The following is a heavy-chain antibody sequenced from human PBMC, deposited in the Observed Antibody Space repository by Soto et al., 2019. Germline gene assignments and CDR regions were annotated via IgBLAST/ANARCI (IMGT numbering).Heavy chain of an antibody. Sequence: QVQLQQWGAGLLKPSETLSLTCAVYGGSFSGYYWSWIRQPPGKGLEWIGEINHSGSNNYNPSLKSRVTISVDTSKNQFSLTLSSVTAADTPVYYCARGGFGRWSADYWRQGTLVTVSS. CDR3: ARGGFGRWSADY. V-gene: IGHV4-34*01. J-gene: IGHJ4*02. CDR1: GGSFSGYY. CDR2: INHSGSN. D-gene: IGHD1-26*01.